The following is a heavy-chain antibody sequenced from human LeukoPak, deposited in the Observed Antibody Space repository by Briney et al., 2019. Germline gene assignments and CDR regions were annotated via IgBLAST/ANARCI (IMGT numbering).Heavy chain of an antibody. CDR2: INHSGST. V-gene: IGHV4-34*01. Sequence: SETLSLTCAVYGGSFSGYYWSWIRQPPGKGLEWIGEINHSGSTNYNPSLKSRVTISVDTSKNQFSLQLSSVTAADSAVYYCARVGGYYYYYMDVWGKGTTVTVSS. D-gene: IGHD3-16*01. J-gene: IGHJ6*03. CDR1: GGSFSGYY. CDR3: ARVGGYYYYYMDV.